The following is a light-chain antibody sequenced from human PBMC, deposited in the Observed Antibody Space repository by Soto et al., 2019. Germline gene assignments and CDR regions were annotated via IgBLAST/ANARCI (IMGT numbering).Light chain of an antibody. CDR2: GTY. V-gene: IGKV3-20*01. CDR3: QQYGTSPPVYT. J-gene: IGKJ2*01. CDR1: QSISSTY. Sequence: EIVLTQSPGTLSLSPGERATLSCRTSQSISSTYLAWYQQKPGQAPRLLIYGTYSRATGTPDRFSGSGSGSYFTLTISILEPEDFAVYYCQQYGTSPPVYTFSQGTKVEIK.